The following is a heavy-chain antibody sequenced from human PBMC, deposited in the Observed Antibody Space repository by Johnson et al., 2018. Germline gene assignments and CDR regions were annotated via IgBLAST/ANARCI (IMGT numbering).Heavy chain of an antibody. CDR3: ATGYTEAFDI. CDR2: ISSGGST. D-gene: IGHD5-24*01. Sequence: VQLVQSGGGLVKPGGSLRVSCAASGFTVSTNYMSWARQAPGKGLEWVSVISSGGSTYYADSVKGRFTISRDNSKNALYLQMNRPRAEDTAVYYCATGYTEAFDIWGQGTMVTVSS. V-gene: IGHV3-66*01. J-gene: IGHJ3*02. CDR1: GFTVSTNY.